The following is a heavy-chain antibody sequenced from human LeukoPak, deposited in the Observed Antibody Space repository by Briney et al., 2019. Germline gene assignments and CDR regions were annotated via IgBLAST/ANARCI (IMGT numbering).Heavy chain of an antibody. CDR3: VRGTGTSFGYFDY. CDR2: INPNGGST. Sequence: ASVKVSCKASGYTFTSHYIHWVRQAPGQGLEWMGIINPNGGSTGYAQKFQGRVTLTRDTSTSTVYMELSSLRSEDTAAYYCVRGTGTSFGYFDYWGQGTLVTVSS. J-gene: IGHJ4*02. V-gene: IGHV1-46*01. CDR1: GYTFTSHY. D-gene: IGHD1-14*01.